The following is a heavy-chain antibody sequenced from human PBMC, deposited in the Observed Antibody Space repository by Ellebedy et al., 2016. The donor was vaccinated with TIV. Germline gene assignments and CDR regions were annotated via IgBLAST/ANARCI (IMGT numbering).Heavy chain of an antibody. Sequence: GGSLRLSCAASGFTFSSYGMHWVRQAPGKGLEWVAVISYDGSNKYYADSVKGRFTISRDNSKNTLYLQMNSLRAEDTAVYYCAKDLSGPAGAYYYYGMDVWGQGTTVTVSS. CDR3: AKDLSGPAGAYYYYGMDV. CDR2: ISYDGSNK. J-gene: IGHJ6*02. D-gene: IGHD2-2*01. CDR1: GFTFSSYG. V-gene: IGHV3-30*18.